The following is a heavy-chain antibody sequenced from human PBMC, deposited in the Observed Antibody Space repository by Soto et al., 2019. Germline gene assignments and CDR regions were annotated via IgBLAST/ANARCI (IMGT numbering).Heavy chain of an antibody. V-gene: IGHV4-34*01. CDR1: GGSFSGYY. D-gene: IGHD6-13*01. Sequence: QVQLQQWGAGLLKPSETLSLTCAVYGGSFSGYYWSWIRQPPGKGLEWIGEINQSGSTNYNPSLKSRVTISVDTSKNQFSLKLSSVTAADTAVYYCARPYSSSWSPFDHWGQGTLVTVSS. CDR3: ARPYSSSWSPFDH. CDR2: INQSGST. J-gene: IGHJ4*02.